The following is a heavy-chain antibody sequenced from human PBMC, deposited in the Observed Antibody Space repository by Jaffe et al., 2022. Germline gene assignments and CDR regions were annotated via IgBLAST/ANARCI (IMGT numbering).Heavy chain of an antibody. CDR2: VYYSGST. V-gene: IGHV4-59*01. J-gene: IGHJ6*03. CDR3: ARVLRRESTVTTNFYYYYMDV. D-gene: IGHD4-4*01. Sequence: QVQLQESGPGLLKPSETLSLACTVSGGSISSFDWSWIRQPPGKGLEWIGYVYYSGSTNYSPSLKSRVTISIDTSKNQFSLRLSSVTAADTAVYYCARVLRRESTVTTNFYYYYMDVWGKGTTVTVSS. CDR1: GGSISSFD.